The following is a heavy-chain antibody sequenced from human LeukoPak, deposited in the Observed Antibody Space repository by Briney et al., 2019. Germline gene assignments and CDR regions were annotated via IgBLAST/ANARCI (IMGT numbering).Heavy chain of an antibody. Sequence: ASVKVSCKASGYTFTGYYMHWVRQAPGQGLEWMGWINPNSGGTNYAQKFQGRVTMTEDTSTDTAYMELSSLRSEDTAVYYCATVRLSGYDYYFDYWGQGTLVTVSS. D-gene: IGHD5-12*01. CDR1: GYTFTGYY. CDR3: ATVRLSGYDYYFDY. J-gene: IGHJ4*02. V-gene: IGHV1-2*02. CDR2: INPNSGGT.